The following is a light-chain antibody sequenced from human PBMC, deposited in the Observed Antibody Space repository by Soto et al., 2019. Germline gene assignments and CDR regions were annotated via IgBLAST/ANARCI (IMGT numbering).Light chain of an antibody. J-gene: IGLJ3*02. CDR3: SSYAGSSWV. Sequence: QSALTQPPSASGSPGQSVTISCTGTSSDVGAYNYVSWYQPHQGKAPKLMIYDVSKRPSGVPYRFSGSKSGNAASLTVSGLQGEDEADYYCSSYAGSSWVFGGGTKVTVL. CDR2: DVS. CDR1: SSDVGAYNY. V-gene: IGLV2-8*01.